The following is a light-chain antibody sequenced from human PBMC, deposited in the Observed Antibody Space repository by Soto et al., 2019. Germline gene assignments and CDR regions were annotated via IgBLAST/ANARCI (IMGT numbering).Light chain of an antibody. Sequence: EIMMTQSPATVSVSPGERATLSCRASQSIRTNVAWYQQKPGQALRLLIYDASTRATGLSSRFSGSGSGTEFTLPISSLQYEDVAICFCQQYNDWPPLTFGGGTRLEI. CDR2: DAS. CDR3: QQYNDWPPLT. V-gene: IGKV3-15*01. J-gene: IGKJ4*01. CDR1: QSIRTN.